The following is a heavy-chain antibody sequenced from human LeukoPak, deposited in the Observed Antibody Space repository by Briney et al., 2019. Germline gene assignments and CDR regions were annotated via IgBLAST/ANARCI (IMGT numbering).Heavy chain of an antibody. J-gene: IGHJ4*02. CDR2: IYYSGST. CDR3: AGYKYSSIVH. CDR1: GGSISSSSYY. Sequence: SETLSLTCTVSGGSISSSSYYWGWIRQPPGKGLEWIGSIYYSGSTYYNPSLKSRVTISVDTSKNQFSLKLSSVAAADTAVYYCAGYKYSSIVHWGQGTLVTVSS. D-gene: IGHD6-13*01. V-gene: IGHV4-39*01.